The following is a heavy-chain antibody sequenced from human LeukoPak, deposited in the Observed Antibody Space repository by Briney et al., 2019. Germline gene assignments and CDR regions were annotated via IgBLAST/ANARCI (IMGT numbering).Heavy chain of an antibody. CDR2: ISSSDYI. Sequence: GGSLRLSCAASGLTFSSYSMNWVRQAPGKGLEWVSSISSSDYIHYADSVKGRCTISRDNAKNSLYLQMNSLRAEDTAVYYCARGGVLEPYGAFNIWGQGTMVTVSS. CDR1: GLTFSSYS. D-gene: IGHD2-8*01. J-gene: IGHJ3*02. CDR3: ARGGVLEPYGAFNI. V-gene: IGHV3-21*01.